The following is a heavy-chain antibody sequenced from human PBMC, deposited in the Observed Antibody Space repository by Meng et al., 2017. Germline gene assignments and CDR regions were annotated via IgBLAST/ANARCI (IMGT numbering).Heavy chain of an antibody. Sequence: GSLRLSCAVYGGSFSGYYWSWIRQPPGKGLEWIGEINHSGSTNYSPSLKSRVTISVDTSKNQFSLKLSSVTAADTAVYYCARGAVVVVAATLFDYWGQGTLVTVSS. J-gene: IGHJ4*02. CDR3: ARGAVVVVAATLFDY. D-gene: IGHD2-15*01. V-gene: IGHV4-34*01. CDR1: GGSFSGYY. CDR2: INHSGST.